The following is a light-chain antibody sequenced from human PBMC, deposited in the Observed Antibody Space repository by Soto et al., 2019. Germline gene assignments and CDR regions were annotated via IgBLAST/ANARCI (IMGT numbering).Light chain of an antibody. Sequence: QSVLTQPASVSGSPGQSITISCTGTASDIGAYNYVAWYQHHPGRATKLLIYDVINRPSGVSNRFSGSKSGNTASLTISGLQAEDEADYFCSAVATTSPLVFGGGTKVTVL. J-gene: IGLJ2*01. V-gene: IGLV2-14*03. CDR3: SAVATTSPLV. CDR1: ASDIGAYNY. CDR2: DVI.